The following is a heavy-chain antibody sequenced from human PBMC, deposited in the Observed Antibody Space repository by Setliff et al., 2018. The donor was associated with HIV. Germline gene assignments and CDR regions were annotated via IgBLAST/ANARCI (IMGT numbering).Heavy chain of an antibody. V-gene: IGHV4-38-2*02. CDR3: AADSRFDY. Sequence: SETLSLTCTVSGYSISSGYYWDWIRQPPGKGLEWIGLIYHSGSTYYNPSLKSRVTISVDTSKNQFSLKLSSVTAADTAVYYCAADSRFDYWGQGTLVTVSS. CDR1: GYSISSGYY. CDR2: IYHSGST. J-gene: IGHJ4*02.